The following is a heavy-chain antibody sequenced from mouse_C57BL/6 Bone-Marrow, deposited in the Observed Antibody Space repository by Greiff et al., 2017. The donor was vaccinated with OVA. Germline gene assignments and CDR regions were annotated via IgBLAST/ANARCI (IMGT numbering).Heavy chain of an antibody. CDR1: GFTFSDYY. Sequence: EVKLVESEGGLVQPGSSMKLSCTASGFTFSDYYMAWVRQVPEKGLEWVANINYDGSSTYYLDSLNSRFIISRDNAKNILYLQMSSLKSEDTATYYCARRRPHYSLYFDYWGQGTTLTVSS. V-gene: IGHV5-16*02. D-gene: IGHD1-2*01. CDR3: ARRRPHYSLYFDY. CDR2: INYDGSST. J-gene: IGHJ2*01.